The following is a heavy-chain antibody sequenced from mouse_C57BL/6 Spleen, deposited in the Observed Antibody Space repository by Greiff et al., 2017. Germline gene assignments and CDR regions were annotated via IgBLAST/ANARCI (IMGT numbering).Heavy chain of an antibody. CDR1: GYTFTGSW. CDR3: ERSEEGSRYYDFDV. D-gene: IGHD1-1*01. J-gene: IGHJ1*03. Sequence: QVQLQQSGPELMKPGASVKISCKASGYTFTGSWIEWVKQRPGHGLEWIGVILPGYGSTNYNQKFKGKATFTADPSSSPSYMQLSSLTTEESEVYEWERSEEGSRYYDFDVWGKGTTVTVSS. V-gene: IGHV1-9*01. CDR2: ILPGYGST.